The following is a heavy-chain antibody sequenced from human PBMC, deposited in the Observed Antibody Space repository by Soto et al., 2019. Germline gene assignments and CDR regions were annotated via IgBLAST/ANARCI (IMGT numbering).Heavy chain of an antibody. Sequence: GGSLRLSCAASGFTFSSYAMHWVRQAPGKGLEYVSAISSNGGSTYYANSVKGRFTISRDNSKNTLYLQMGSLRAEDMAVYYCARDPAYGDYGYYYYYMDVWGKGTTVTVSS. D-gene: IGHD4-17*01. CDR3: ARDPAYGDYGYYYYYMDV. CDR1: GFTFSSYA. J-gene: IGHJ6*03. V-gene: IGHV3-64*01. CDR2: ISSNGGST.